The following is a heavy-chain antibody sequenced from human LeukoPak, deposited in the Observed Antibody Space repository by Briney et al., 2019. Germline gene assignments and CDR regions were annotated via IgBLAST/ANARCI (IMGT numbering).Heavy chain of an antibody. CDR1: GGTFSSYA. Sequence: SVKVSCKTSGGTFSSYAISWVRQAPGQGLEWIGDIIPIFDTANYAQKFQGRVTITADKSTSTAYMELSSLRSEDTAVYYCARDYKGEGDGYNNFDYWGQGTLVTVSS. D-gene: IGHD5-24*01. V-gene: IGHV1-69*06. J-gene: IGHJ4*02. CDR2: IIPIFDTA. CDR3: ARDYKGEGDGYNNFDY.